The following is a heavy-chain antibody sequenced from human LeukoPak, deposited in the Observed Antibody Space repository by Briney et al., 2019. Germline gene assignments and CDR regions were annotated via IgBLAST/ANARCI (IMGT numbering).Heavy chain of an antibody. Sequence: GASVKVSCKVSGYTLTELSMHWVRQAPGKGLEWMGGFDPEDGETIYAQKFQGRVTMTEDTSTDTAYMELSSLRSEDTAVYYCARDSSLLGWGLDAFDIWGQGTMVTVSS. V-gene: IGHV1-24*01. CDR2: FDPEDGET. CDR3: ARDSSLLGWGLDAFDI. D-gene: IGHD3/OR15-3a*01. J-gene: IGHJ3*02. CDR1: GYTLTELS.